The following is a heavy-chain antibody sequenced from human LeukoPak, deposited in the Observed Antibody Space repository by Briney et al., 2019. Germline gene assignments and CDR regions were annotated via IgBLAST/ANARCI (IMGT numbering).Heavy chain of an antibody. CDR1: GFTFSTYW. V-gene: IGHV3-74*01. J-gene: IGHJ3*02. CDR3: ARKGNAFDI. Sequence: GGSLRLSCAASGFTFSTYWMHWVRQVPGKGLVWVSRINTDGSSTDYADSVKGRFTISRDSAKNTLYLQINSLRAEDTAVYYCARKGNAFDIWGQGTMVTVSS. CDR2: INTDGSST. D-gene: IGHD3-10*01.